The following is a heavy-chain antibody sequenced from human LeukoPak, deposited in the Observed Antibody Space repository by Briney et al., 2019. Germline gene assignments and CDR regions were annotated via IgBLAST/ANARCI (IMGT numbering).Heavy chain of an antibody. D-gene: IGHD3-10*01. V-gene: IGHV4-59*08. CDR2: IYYSGST. CDR3: ARHTPHNYYGSGSYYPYYFDY. J-gene: IGHJ4*02. Sequence: SETLSLTCTVSGGSISSYYWSWIRQPPGKGLEWIGYIYYSGSTNYNPSLKSRVTISVDTSKNQFSLKLSSVTAADTAVYYCARHTPHNYYGSGSYYPYYFDYWGQGTLVTVSS. CDR1: GGSISSYY.